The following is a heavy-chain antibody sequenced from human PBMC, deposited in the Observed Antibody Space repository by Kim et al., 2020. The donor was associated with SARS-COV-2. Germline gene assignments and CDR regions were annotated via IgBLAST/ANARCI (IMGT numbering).Heavy chain of an antibody. V-gene: IGHV3-23*01. CDR3: TRRSGSYMFFNC. Sequence: YTDSVKGRYTFARDHSKNTLVLQMNSRRDEDTAVYYCTRRSGSYMFFNCWGQGALVTVSS. D-gene: IGHD1-26*01. J-gene: IGHJ4*02.